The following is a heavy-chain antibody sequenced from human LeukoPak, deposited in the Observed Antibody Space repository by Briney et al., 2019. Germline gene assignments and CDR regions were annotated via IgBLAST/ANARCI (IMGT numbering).Heavy chain of an antibody. D-gene: IGHD6-19*01. CDR3: AKDEYSSGWSNFDY. J-gene: IGHJ4*02. CDR2: ISYDGSNK. CDR1: GFTFSSYG. V-gene: IGHV3-30*18. Sequence: GGSLRLSCAASGFTFSSYGMHWVRQAPGKGLEWVAVISYDGSNKYYADSVKGRFTISRDNSKNTLYLQMNSLSAEDTAVYYCAKDEYSSGWSNFDYWGQGTLVTVSS.